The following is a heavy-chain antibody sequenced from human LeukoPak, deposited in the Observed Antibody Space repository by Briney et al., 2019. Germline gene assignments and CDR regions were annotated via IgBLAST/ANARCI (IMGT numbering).Heavy chain of an antibody. D-gene: IGHD2-21*02. Sequence: GESLKISCKGSGSTFTTSWIGWVRQLPGKGLEWMGIIYPGDSATRYSPSFQGQVTISADRSISTAYLQWSSLKASDTAMYYCARPYCGGDCYPPGAFDIWGQGTMVTVSS. CDR3: ARPYCGGDCYPPGAFDI. CDR2: IYPGDSAT. J-gene: IGHJ3*02. V-gene: IGHV5-51*01. CDR1: GSTFTTSW.